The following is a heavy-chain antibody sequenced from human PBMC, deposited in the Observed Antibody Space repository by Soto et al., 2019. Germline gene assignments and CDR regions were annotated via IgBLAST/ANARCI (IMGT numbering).Heavy chain of an antibody. Sequence: LSLTCAVYGGSFSGYYWSWIRQPPGKGLEWIGEINHSGSTNYNPSLKSRVTISVDTSKNQFSLKLSSVTAADTAVYYCARKRIFFPPYRPRFDPWGQGTLVTVSS. CDR3: ARKRIFFPPYRPRFDP. J-gene: IGHJ5*02. CDR1: GGSFSGYY. D-gene: IGHD2-15*01. CDR2: INHSGST. V-gene: IGHV4-34*01.